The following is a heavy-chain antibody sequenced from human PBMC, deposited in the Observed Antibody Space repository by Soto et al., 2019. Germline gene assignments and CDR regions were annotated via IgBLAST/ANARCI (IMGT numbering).Heavy chain of an antibody. CDR2: IWYDGSNQ. V-gene: IGHV3-33*06. CDR1: GFIFTTYG. Sequence: QVQLVESGGGVVQPGRSLRLSCAASGFIFTTYGLHWVRQAPGKGLERVAVIWYDGSNQYYADSVKGRFTISRDNSKNILYLEMNSVRVEDTAVYYCVKDHCGGDCYSDPYFAYWGQGSLVTVSS. CDR3: VKDHCGGDCYSDPYFAY. J-gene: IGHJ4*02. D-gene: IGHD2-21*02.